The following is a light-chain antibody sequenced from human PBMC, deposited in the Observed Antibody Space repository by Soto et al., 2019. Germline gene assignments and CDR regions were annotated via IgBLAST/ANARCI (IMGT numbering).Light chain of an antibody. CDR1: SSNIGSNY. J-gene: IGLJ2*01. V-gene: IGLV1-47*01. CDR3: AAWDASLSGRNVV. Sequence: QSVLTQPPSASGTPGQRVTISCSGSSSNIGSNYVYWYQQLPGTAPKLLIYRNNQRPSGVPDRFSGSKSGTSASLAISGLRSEDEADYYCAAWDASLSGRNVVFGGGTKLTVL. CDR2: RNN.